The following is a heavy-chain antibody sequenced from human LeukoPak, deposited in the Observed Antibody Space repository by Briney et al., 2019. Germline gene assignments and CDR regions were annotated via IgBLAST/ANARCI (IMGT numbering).Heavy chain of an antibody. J-gene: IGHJ4*02. Sequence: SVKVSCKASGGTFSSYAISWVRQAPGQGLEWMGRIIPILGIANYAQKFQGRVTITADKSTSTAYMELSSLRSEDTAVYYCARGPTAMVTFDYWGQGTLVTVSS. V-gene: IGHV1-69*04. D-gene: IGHD5-18*01. CDR1: GGTFSSYA. CDR3: ARGPTAMVTFDY. CDR2: IIPILGIA.